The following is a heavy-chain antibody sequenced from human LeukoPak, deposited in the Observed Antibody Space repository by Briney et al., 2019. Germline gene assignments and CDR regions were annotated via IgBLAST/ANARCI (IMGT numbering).Heavy chain of an antibody. CDR1: SYSIGNGYY. J-gene: IGHJ5*02. CDR2: IYHSGNT. D-gene: IGHD3-3*01. V-gene: IGHV4-38-2*02. Sequence: PSETLSLTCTVSSYSIGNGYYWGRIRQPPGKGLEWSGSIYHSGNTYYNPSLKSRVTISVDTSKNQFSLKLSSVTTADTAVYCCARVPHGETIFGVVLYWFDPWGQGTLVTVFS. CDR3: ARVPHGETIFGVVLYWFDP.